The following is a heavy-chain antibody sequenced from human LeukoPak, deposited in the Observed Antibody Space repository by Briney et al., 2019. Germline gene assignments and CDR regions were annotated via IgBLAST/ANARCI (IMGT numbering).Heavy chain of an antibody. J-gene: IGHJ4*02. CDR2: INHSGST. CDR1: GGSFSGYY. V-gene: IGHV4-34*01. CDR3: ARDRRRYCTNGVCDQSKFDY. D-gene: IGHD2-8*01. Sequence: PSETLSLTCAVYGGSFSGYYWSWIRQPPGKGLEWIGEINHSGSTNYNPSLKSRVTISVDTSKNQFSLKLSSVTAADTAVYYCARDRRRYCTNGVCDQSKFDYWGQGTLVTVSS.